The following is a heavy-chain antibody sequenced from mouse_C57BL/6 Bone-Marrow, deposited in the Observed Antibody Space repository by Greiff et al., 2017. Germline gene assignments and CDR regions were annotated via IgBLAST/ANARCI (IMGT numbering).Heavy chain of an antibody. CDR2: ISSGGDYI. CDR3: TRDTTVVEAFAY. Sequence: EVKVVESGEGLVKPGGSLKLSCAASGFTFSSYAMSWVRQTPEKRLEWVAYISSGGDYIYYADPVKGRCTISRDNARNTLYLQMSSLKSEAAAMYYCTRDTTVVEAFAYWGQGTLVTVSA. J-gene: IGHJ3*01. V-gene: IGHV5-9-1*02. CDR1: GFTFSSYA. D-gene: IGHD1-1*01.